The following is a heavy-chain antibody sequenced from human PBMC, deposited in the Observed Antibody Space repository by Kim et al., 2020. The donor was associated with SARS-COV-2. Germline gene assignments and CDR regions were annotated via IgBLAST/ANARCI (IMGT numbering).Heavy chain of an antibody. CDR1: GFNFNSHW. D-gene: IGHD2-21*01. Sequence: GGSLRLSCAASGFNFNSHWMSWVRQAPGKGLEWVANTKYDGSVRNYVASMKGRFTISRDNAKNVLYLQMNSLRVDDTAVYYCVRGGYSNFDFWGQEALVT. V-gene: IGHV3-7*01. CDR3: VRGGYSNFDF. CDR2: TKYDGSVR. J-gene: IGHJ4*02.